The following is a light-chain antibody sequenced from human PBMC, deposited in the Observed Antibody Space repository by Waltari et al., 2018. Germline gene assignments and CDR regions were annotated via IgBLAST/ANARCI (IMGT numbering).Light chain of an antibody. CDR1: SGHSRPV. CDR2: VNSDGSH. Sequence: QLVLTQSPSFSASLGASVKPPCTLSSGHSRPVIAWLHQQPEKGPRYLMKVNSDGSHSKGDEIPDRFSGSSSGAERYLTISSVQPEDEADYYCQTGGHGTWVFGGGTKLTVL. J-gene: IGLJ3*02. CDR3: QTGGHGTWV. V-gene: IGLV4-69*01.